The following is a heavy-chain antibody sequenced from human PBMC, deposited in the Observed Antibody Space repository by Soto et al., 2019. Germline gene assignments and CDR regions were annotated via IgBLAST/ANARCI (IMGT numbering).Heavy chain of an antibody. CDR3: ARLGAQEIDP. CDR1: GGSISGHY. J-gene: IGHJ5*02. CDR2: IYSSGST. V-gene: IGHV4-59*08. Sequence: PSETLSLTCTVSGGSISGHYWSWIRQPPGKGLEWVGYIYSSGSTYARPSLKSRVSMSVDPSKNQVSLRLTSVTATDTAVYYCARLGAQEIDPWGKGTLVTVSS. D-gene: IGHD3-16*01.